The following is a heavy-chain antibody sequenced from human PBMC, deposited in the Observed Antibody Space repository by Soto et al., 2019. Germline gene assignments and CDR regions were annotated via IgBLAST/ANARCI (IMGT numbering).Heavy chain of an antibody. CDR2: ISSSSSYI. Sequence: GGSLRLSCAASGFTFSSYAMNWVRQAPGKGLEWVSSISSSSSYIYYADSVKGRFTISRDNAKNSLYLQMNSLRAEDTAVYYCARVVGELLWFGDPRPAFDIWGQGTMVTVSS. CDR1: GFTFSSYA. CDR3: ARVVGELLWFGDPRPAFDI. J-gene: IGHJ3*02. D-gene: IGHD3-10*01. V-gene: IGHV3-21*01.